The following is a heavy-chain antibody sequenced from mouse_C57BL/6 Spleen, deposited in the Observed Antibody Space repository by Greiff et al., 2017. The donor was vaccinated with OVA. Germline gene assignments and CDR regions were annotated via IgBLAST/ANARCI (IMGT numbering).Heavy chain of an antibody. J-gene: IGHJ1*03. D-gene: IGHD1-1*02. CDR2: IYPGSGST. CDR3: ARGDGAWYFDV. CDR1: GFTFTSYW. Sequence: QVQLLQPGAELVKPGASVKMSCKASGFTFTSYWITWVQQRPGQGLEWIGDIYPGSGSTTSNEKFKSKATLTVDTSSSTAYMQRSSLTSEDSAVYYCARGDGAWYFDVWGTGTTVTVSS. V-gene: IGHV1-55*01.